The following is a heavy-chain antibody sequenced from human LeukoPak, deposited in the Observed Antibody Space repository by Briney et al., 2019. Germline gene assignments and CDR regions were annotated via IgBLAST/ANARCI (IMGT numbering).Heavy chain of an antibody. CDR3: AKVCLKGFYYYGMDV. CDR1: GFTFSSYA. J-gene: IGHJ6*02. D-gene: IGHD3-16*01. V-gene: IGHV3-23*01. CDR2: ISGSGGST. Sequence: GGSLRLSCAASGFTFSSYAMSWVRQAPGKGLEWVSAISGSGGSTYYADSVKGRFTISRDNSKNTLYLQMNSLRAEDTAVYYCAKVCLKGFYYYGMDVWGQGITVTVSS.